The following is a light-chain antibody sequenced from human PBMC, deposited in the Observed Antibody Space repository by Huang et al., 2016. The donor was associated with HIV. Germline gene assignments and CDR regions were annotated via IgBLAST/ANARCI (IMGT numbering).Light chain of an antibody. J-gene: IGKJ1*01. CDR3: QQYGSSPWT. Sequence: EIVLTQSPGTLSLSPGERATLSCRASQSVSSSNLAWDQQKPGQAPRLRIYGASSRATGIPDRFSGSGSGTDFTLTISRLEPEDFAVYYCQQYGSSPWTFGQGTKVEIK. CDR2: GAS. V-gene: IGKV3-20*01. CDR1: QSVSSSN.